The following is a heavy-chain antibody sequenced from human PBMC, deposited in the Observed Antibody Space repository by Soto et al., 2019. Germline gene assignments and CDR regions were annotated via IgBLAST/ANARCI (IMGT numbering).Heavy chain of an antibody. CDR2: INHSGST. CDR1: GGSFSGYY. CDR3: EYRGGYSSPFDY. J-gene: IGHJ4*02. Sequence: QVQLQQWGAGLLKPSETLSLTCAVYGGSFSGYYWRWIRQPPGKGLEWIGEINHSGSTNYNPSLKSRVTISVDKSKNQCSLKLNSVTAADTAVYDCEYRGGYSSPFDYWGQGTLVTVSS. D-gene: IGHD6-13*01. V-gene: IGHV4-34*01.